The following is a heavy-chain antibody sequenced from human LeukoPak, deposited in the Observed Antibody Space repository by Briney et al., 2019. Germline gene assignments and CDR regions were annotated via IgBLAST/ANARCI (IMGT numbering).Heavy chain of an antibody. CDR2: IRYDGSNK. Sequence: GGSLRLSCAASGFTFSSYGMHWVRQAPGKGLEWVAFIRYDGSNKYYADSVKGRFTISRDNSKNTLYLQMNSLRAEDTAVYYCAKEAAGGYGSLEYYFDYWGQGTLVTVSS. J-gene: IGHJ4*02. CDR1: GFTFSSYG. D-gene: IGHD3-3*01. V-gene: IGHV3-30*02. CDR3: AKEAAGGYGSLEYYFDY.